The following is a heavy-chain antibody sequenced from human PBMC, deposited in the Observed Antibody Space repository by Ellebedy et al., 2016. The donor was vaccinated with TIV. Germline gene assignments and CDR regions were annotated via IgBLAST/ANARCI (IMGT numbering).Heavy chain of an antibody. V-gene: IGHV1-18*04. Sequence: ASVKVSCKASGYTFTSYGISWVRQAPGQGLEWMGWISAYNGNTNYAQKLQGRVTMTTDTSTSTAYMELSSLRSEDTAVYYCARVRGYTAMVIRYYYYYMDVWGKGTTVTVSS. J-gene: IGHJ6*03. CDR3: ARVRGYTAMVIRYYYYYMDV. D-gene: IGHD5-18*01. CDR1: GYTFTSYG. CDR2: ISAYNGNT.